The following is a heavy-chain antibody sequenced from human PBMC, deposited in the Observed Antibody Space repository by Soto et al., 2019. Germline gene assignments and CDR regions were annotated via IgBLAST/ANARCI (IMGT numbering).Heavy chain of an antibody. J-gene: IGHJ5*02. D-gene: IGHD6-13*01. V-gene: IGHV4-34*01. CDR2: INHSGST. CDR3: ARLTAAGNWFDP. Sequence: SETLSLTCAVYGGSFSGYYWSWIRQPPGKGLEWIGEINHSGSTNYNPSLKSRVTISVDTSKNQFSLKLSSVTAADTAVYYCARLTAAGNWFDPWGQGTLVTVSS. CDR1: GGSFSGYY.